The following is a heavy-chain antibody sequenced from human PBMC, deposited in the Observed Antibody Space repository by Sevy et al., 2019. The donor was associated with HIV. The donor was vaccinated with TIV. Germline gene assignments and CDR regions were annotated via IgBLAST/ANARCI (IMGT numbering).Heavy chain of an antibody. CDR3: AKIIVGANKYYFDY. D-gene: IGHD1-26*01. V-gene: IGHV1-2*02. CDR1: GYTFIDYF. Sequence: ASVKVSCKASGYTFIDYFMYWVRQVPGQGLEWVGWINPNSGDTESAQKFQGRVTMTRDTSSSTAYMELSSLRSDDTAVYYCAKIIVGANKYYFDYWGQGTLVTVSS. J-gene: IGHJ4*02. CDR2: INPNSGDT.